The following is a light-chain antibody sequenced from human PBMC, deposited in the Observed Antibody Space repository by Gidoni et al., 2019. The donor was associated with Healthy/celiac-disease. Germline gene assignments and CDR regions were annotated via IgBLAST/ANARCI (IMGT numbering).Light chain of an antibody. CDR3: QQYNSPLYT. J-gene: IGKJ2*01. CDR1: QSISSW. Sequence: DIQMTQSPSTLSASVGDRVTITCRASQSISSWLAWYQQKPGKAPKLLIYKASSLESGVPSRFSGSGSGTEFTLTISSLQPDDFATYYCQQYNSPLYTFGHGTKLEIK. V-gene: IGKV1-5*03. CDR2: KAS.